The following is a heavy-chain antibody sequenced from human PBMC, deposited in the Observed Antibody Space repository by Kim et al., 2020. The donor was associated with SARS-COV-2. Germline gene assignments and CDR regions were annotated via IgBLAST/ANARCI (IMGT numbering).Heavy chain of an antibody. CDR2: ISRRSDYI. J-gene: IGHJ6*02. CDR1: GFSFSAYT. Sequence: GGSLRLSCAASGFSFSAYTMNWVRQAPGKGLEWVSSISRRSDYIYYSDSVKGRFTISRDNAKNSLYLEMGSLRVEDTALYYCARDNVWNYGYYGMEVWVQGTTVTVSS. D-gene: IGHD1-1*01. V-gene: IGHV3-21*01. CDR3: ARDNVWNYGYYGMEV.